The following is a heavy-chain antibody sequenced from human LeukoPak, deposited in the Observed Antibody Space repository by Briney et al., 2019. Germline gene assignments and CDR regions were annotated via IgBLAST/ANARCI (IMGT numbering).Heavy chain of an antibody. CDR1: GFTFSSYG. D-gene: IGHD6-19*01. Sequence: GGSLRLSCAASGFTFSSYGMHWVRQAPGKGLEWVAVIWYDGSNKYYADSVKGRFTISRDNSKNTLYLQMNSLRAEDTAVYYCARDGGSGWLDYWGQGTLVTVSS. CDR2: IWYDGSNK. V-gene: IGHV3-33*01. J-gene: IGHJ4*02. CDR3: ARDGGSGWLDY.